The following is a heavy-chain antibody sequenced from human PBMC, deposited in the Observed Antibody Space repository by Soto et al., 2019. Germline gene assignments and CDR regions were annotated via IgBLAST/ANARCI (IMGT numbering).Heavy chain of an antibody. D-gene: IGHD3-10*01. V-gene: IGHV4-59*12. CDR1: GGSISSYY. CDR2: IYYSGST. J-gene: IGHJ6*02. CDR3: ARGDYYGSGSYPPLGMDV. Sequence: PSETLSLTCTVSGGSISSYYWSWIRQPPGKGLEWIGYIYYSGSTNYNPSPKSRVTISVDRSKNQFSLKLSSVTAADTAVYYCARGDYYGSGSYPPLGMDVWGQGTTVTVSS.